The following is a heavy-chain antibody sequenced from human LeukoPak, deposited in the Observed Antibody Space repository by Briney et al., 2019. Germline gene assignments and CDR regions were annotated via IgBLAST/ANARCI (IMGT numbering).Heavy chain of an antibody. Sequence: PSETLSLTCTVYGGSISSSSYYWGWIRQPPGKGLEWIGSIYYSGSTYYNPSLKSRVTISVDTSKNQFSLKLSSVTAADTAVYYCARQRREIPHDYWGQGTLVTVSS. V-gene: IGHV4-39*01. CDR1: GGSISSSSYY. J-gene: IGHJ4*02. CDR2: IYYSGST. CDR3: ARQRREIPHDY. D-gene: IGHD1-26*01.